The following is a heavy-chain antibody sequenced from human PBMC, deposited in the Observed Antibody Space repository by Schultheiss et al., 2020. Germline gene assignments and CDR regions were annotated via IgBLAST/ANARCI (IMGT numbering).Heavy chain of an antibody. V-gene: IGHV1-18*01. D-gene: IGHD2-2*01. Sequence: ASVKVSCKASGYTFASFGMSWVRQAPGQGLEWMGWISAYNGNTNYAQKLQGRVTMTTDTSTSTAYMELRSLRSDDTAVYYCARDYCSSTSCYFDYWGQGTLVTVSS. CDR3: ARDYCSSTSCYFDY. CDR2: ISAYNGNT. J-gene: IGHJ4*02. CDR1: GYTFASFG.